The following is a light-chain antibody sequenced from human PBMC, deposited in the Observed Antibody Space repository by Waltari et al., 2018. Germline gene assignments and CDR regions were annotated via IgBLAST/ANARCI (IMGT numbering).Light chain of an antibody. Sequence: DIQMTQSPSSLSASVGDRVTITCRASQGISNYLAWYQQKPGTVPKLLISTASNLQSGVPSRFSGSGSATDFTLTISSLQPEDVATYYCQKYDSAPCAFGPGTRVDIK. CDR1: QGISNY. V-gene: IGKV1-27*01. J-gene: IGKJ3*01. CDR2: TAS. CDR3: QKYDSAPCA.